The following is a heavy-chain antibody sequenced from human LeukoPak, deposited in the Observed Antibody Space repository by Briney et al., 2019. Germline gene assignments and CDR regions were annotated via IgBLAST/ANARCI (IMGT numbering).Heavy chain of an antibody. CDR2: FGGNGGEV. J-gene: IGHJ4*02. Sequence: GGSLTLSCAATGFTFSNYAMAWVGPAPGKGLEWVSGFGGNGGEVYYADSVKGRFTISRDNSKNTLDLQMNSLRGEDTAVYFCAKRDYSDSSGYASLFDHWGQGTLATVSP. CDR1: GFTFSNYA. D-gene: IGHD3-22*01. V-gene: IGHV3-23*01. CDR3: AKRDYSDSSGYASLFDH.